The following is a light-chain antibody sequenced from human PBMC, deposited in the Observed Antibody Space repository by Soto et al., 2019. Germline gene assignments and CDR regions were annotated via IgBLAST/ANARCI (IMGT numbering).Light chain of an antibody. Sequence: QTVPTQPPSASGTPGQRVTTSCSGSSSNIGSNTVNWYQQLPGTAPKLLIYSNNQRPSGVPDRFSGSKSGTSASLAISGLQSEDEADYYCAAWDDSLNGYVFGTGTKLTVL. CDR1: SSNIGSNT. CDR2: SNN. CDR3: AAWDDSLNGYV. J-gene: IGLJ1*01. V-gene: IGLV1-44*01.